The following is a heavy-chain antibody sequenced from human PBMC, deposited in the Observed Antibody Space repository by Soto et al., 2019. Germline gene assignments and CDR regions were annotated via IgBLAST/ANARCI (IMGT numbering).Heavy chain of an antibody. CDR1: GFTFSSYA. Sequence: PGGSLRLSCAASGFTFSSYAMSWVRQAPGKGLEWVSAISGSGGSTYYADSVKGRFTISRDNSKNTLYLQMNSLRAEDTAVYYCARSIAARPADYYYYGMDVWGQGTTVTVSS. D-gene: IGHD6-6*01. J-gene: IGHJ6*02. CDR3: ARSIAARPADYYYYGMDV. V-gene: IGHV3-23*01. CDR2: ISGSGGST.